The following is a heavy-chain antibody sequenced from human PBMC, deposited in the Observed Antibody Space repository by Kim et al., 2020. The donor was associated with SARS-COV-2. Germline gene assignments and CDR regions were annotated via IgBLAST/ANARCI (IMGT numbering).Heavy chain of an antibody. D-gene: IGHD7-27*01. J-gene: IGHJ6*02. V-gene: IGHV3-53*01. CDR3: ARDTPNWGSRYYYYGMDV. Sequence: KGRFTISRDNSKNTLYLQMNSLRAEDTAVYYCARDTPNWGSRYYYYGMDVWGQGTTVTVSS.